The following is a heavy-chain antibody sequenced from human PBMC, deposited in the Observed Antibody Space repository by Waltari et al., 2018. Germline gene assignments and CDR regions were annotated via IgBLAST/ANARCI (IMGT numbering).Heavy chain of an antibody. V-gene: IGHV3-7*01. D-gene: IGHD6-13*01. J-gene: IGHJ4*02. Sequence: EVQLVESGGGLVQPGGSLRLSCAASGFTFSSYWMSWVRPAPGKGLEWVANIKQDGSEKYYVDSVKGRFTISRDNAKNSLYLQMNSLRAEDTAVYYCARDLSIAAAGIDYWGQGTLVTVSS. CDR1: GFTFSSYW. CDR3: ARDLSIAAAGIDY. CDR2: IKQDGSEK.